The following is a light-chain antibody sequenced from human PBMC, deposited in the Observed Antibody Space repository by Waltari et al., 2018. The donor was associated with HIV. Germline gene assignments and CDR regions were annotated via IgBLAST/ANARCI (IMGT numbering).Light chain of an antibody. CDR2: EDN. CDR3: QSYDRTNPCV. CDR1: RGSLADHP. J-gene: IGLJ1*01. V-gene: IGLV6-57*03. Sequence: NFMLTQPHSVSESPGKTVTISCARIRGSLADHPGQWYQPRPASVPTPVIYEDNQTPSGVPVRFSGSIDSSSNSASLTISELKTEDEADYYCQSYDRTNPCVFGTGTRVTVL.